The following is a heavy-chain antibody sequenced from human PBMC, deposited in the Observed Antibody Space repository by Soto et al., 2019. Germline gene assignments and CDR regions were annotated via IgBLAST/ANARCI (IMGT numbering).Heavy chain of an antibody. J-gene: IGHJ4*02. CDR3: AKGTYYDFWSGYLDY. V-gene: IGHV3-23*01. Sequence: GGSLRLSCAASGFTFSSYAMSWVRQAPGKGLEWVSAISGSGGSTYYADSVKGRFTISRGNSKNTLYLQMNSLRAEDTAVYYCAKGTYYDFWSGYLDYWGQGTLVTVSS. D-gene: IGHD3-3*01. CDR2: ISGSGGST. CDR1: GFTFSSYA.